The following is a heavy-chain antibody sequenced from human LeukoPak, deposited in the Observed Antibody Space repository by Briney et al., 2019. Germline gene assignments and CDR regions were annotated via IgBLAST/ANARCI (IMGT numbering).Heavy chain of an antibody. D-gene: IGHD3-22*01. CDR3: ARDYDSSGYQPPDY. V-gene: IGHV1-2*02. CDR1: GYTFIGYY. J-gene: IGHJ4*02. Sequence: ASVKVSCKASGYTFIGYYMHWVRQAPGQGLEWMGWINPSSGGTNYAQKFQGRVTVTRDTSISTAYMELSRLISDDTAVYYCARDYDSSGYQPPDYWGQGTLVTVSS. CDR2: INPSSGGT.